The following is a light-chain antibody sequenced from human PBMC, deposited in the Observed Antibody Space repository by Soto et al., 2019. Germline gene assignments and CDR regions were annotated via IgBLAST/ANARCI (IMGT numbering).Light chain of an antibody. Sequence: DIQMTQSPSSLSASVGDRVTITCRASQSISSYLNWYQQKPGKAPKLLIYAASSLQSGVPSRCSGSGSGTVFTLTISSLQPEDFATYYCQQSYSTLYTFGQGTKLEIK. J-gene: IGKJ2*01. CDR2: AAS. V-gene: IGKV1-39*01. CDR1: QSISSY. CDR3: QQSYSTLYT.